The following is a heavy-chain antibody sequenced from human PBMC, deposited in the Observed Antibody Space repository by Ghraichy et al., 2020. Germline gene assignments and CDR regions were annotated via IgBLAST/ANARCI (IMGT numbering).Heavy chain of an antibody. D-gene: IGHD5-18*01. J-gene: IGHJ4*02. V-gene: IGHV3-30-3*01. CDR1: GFTFSSYA. Sequence: GGSLRLSCAASGFTFSSYAMHWVRQAPGKGLEWVAVISYDGSNKYYADSVKGRFTISRDNSKNTLYLQMNSLRAEDTAVYYCARYSAGYSYGYVLPPPGYFDYWGQGTLVTVSS. CDR2: ISYDGSNK. CDR3: ARYSAGYSYGYVLPPPGYFDY.